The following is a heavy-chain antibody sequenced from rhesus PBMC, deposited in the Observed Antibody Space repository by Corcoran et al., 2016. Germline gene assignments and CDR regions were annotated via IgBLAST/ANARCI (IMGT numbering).Heavy chain of an antibody. Sequence: QVHLQESGPGLVKPSETLSLTCAVSGYSISRGYYWGWIRQPPGKGLEGIESIYGWGGSNYLNPSLKRRVTRSVDTSKNQLALKLSSRTAADTAGYYCAKEPVRGRYFEFWGQGALVTVSS. CDR3: AKEPVRGRYFEF. CDR2: IYGWGGSN. J-gene: IGHJ1*01. V-gene: IGHV4S14*01. CDR1: GYSISRGYY.